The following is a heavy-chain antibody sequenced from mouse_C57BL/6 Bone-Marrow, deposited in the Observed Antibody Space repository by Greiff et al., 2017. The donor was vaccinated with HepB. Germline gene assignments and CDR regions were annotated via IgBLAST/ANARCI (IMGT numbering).Heavy chain of an antibody. D-gene: IGHD4-1*01. Sequence: VQLQQSGAELVKPGASVKLSCKASGYTFTEYTIHWVKQRSGQGLEWIGWFYPGSGSIKYNEKFKGKATLTVDKSSSTAYMELRSLTSEDTAVYYCARGNWDWFAYWGQGTLVTVSA. J-gene: IGHJ3*01. V-gene: IGHV1-62-2*01. CDR1: GYTFTEYT. CDR2: FYPGSGSI. CDR3: ARGNWDWFAY.